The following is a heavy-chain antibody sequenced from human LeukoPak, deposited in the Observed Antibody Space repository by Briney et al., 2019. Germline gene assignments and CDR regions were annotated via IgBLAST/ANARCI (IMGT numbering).Heavy chain of an antibody. D-gene: IGHD5-12*01. J-gene: IGHJ4*02. V-gene: IGHV3-33*01. CDR3: AGDRGLYSGYDLSYFDY. Sequence: SLRLSCAASGFTFSSYGMHWVRQAPGKGLEWVAVTWYDGSNKYYADSVKGRFTISRDNSKNTLYLQMNSLRAEDTAVYYCAGDRGLYSGYDLSYFDYWGQGTLVTVSS. CDR1: GFTFSSYG. CDR2: TWYDGSNK.